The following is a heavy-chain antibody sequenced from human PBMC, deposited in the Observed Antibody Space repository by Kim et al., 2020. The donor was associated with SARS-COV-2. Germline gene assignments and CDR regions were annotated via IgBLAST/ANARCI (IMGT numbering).Heavy chain of an antibody. CDR3: ARRLSNTSGWGSHYCDL. CDR1: GGSFSGYY. CDR2: IIHSGRT. V-gene: IGHV4-34*12. D-gene: IGHD3-10*01. J-gene: IGHJ2*01. Sequence: SETLSLTCAVYGGSFSGYYWSWIRQPPGKGLEWIGEIIHSGRTNYNPSLKSRVTISVDTSKNQFSLKLTSVTAADAAVYFCARRLSNTSGWGSHYCDLWG.